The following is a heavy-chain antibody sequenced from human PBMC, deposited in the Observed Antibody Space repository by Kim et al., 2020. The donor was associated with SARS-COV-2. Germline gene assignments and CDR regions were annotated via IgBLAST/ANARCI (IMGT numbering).Heavy chain of an antibody. CDR3: AKDGRELWYYYYGMDV. V-gene: IGHV3-23*01. CDR2: ISGSGGST. D-gene: IGHD1-26*01. Sequence: GGSLRLSCAASGFTFSSYAMSWVRQAPGKGLEWVSAISGSGGSTYYADSVKGRFTISRDNSKNTLYLQMNSLRAEDTAVYYCAKDGRELWYYYYGMDVWGQGTTVTVSS. J-gene: IGHJ6*02. CDR1: GFTFSSYA.